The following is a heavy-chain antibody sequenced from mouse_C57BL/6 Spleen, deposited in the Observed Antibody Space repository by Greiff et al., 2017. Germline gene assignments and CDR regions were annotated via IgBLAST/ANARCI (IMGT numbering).Heavy chain of an antibody. CDR3: ARHGYYGGAWFAY. D-gene: IGHD1-1*02. CDR1: GFTFSSYG. V-gene: IGHV5-6*01. J-gene: IGHJ3*01. CDR2: ISSGGSYT. Sequence: EVQGVESGGDLVKPGGSLKLSCAASGFTFSSYGMSWVRQTPDKRLEWVATISSGGSYTYYPDSVKGRFTISRDNAKNTLYLQISSLKSEDTAMYYCARHGYYGGAWFAYWGQGTLVTVSA.